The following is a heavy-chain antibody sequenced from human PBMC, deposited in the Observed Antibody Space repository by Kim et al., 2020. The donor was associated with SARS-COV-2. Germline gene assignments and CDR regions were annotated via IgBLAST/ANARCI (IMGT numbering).Heavy chain of an antibody. CDR3: AREADVGQLASTDDPSARQNLFDP. CDR1: GGSISSGGYY. Sequence: SETLSLTCTVSGGSISSGGYYWSWIRQHPGKGLEWIGYIYYSGSTDYNPSLKSRVTISVDTSKNQFSLKLSSVTAADTAVYYCAREADVGQLASTDDPSARQNLFDPWGQGTLVTVSS. D-gene: IGHD6-6*01. V-gene: IGHV4-31*03. CDR2: IYYSGST. J-gene: IGHJ5*02.